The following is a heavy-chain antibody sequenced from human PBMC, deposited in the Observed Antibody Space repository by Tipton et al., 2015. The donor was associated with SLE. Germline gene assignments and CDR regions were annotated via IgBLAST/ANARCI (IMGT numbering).Heavy chain of an antibody. CDR1: GGSISSYY. V-gene: IGHV4-59*08. CDR2: IYSSGST. D-gene: IGHD1-26*01. Sequence: TLSLTCTVSGGSISSYYWSWIRHPPGKGLEWIGYIYSSGSTNYNPSLKSRVTMSVDMSKNQFSLELTSMTAADTAVYYCARRGKDSGTYYVGAGWNFLDYWGRGTLVTVSS. J-gene: IGHJ4*02. CDR3: ARRGKDSGTYYVGAGWNFLDY.